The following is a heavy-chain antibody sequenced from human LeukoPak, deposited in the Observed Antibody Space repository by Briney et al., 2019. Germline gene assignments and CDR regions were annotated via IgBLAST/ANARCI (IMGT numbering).Heavy chain of an antibody. J-gene: IGHJ6*03. D-gene: IGHD6-13*01. CDR1: GGSISSGDYY. CDR2: IYYSGST. CDR3: ARADSSSWENNYYYYYYMDV. V-gene: IGHV4-30-4*02. Sequence: SDTLSLTCTVSGGSISSGDYYWSWIRQPPGKGLEWIGYIYYSGSTYYNPSLKSRVTISVDTSKNQFSLKLSSVTAADTAVYYCARADSSSWENNYYYYYYMDVWGKGTTVTVSS.